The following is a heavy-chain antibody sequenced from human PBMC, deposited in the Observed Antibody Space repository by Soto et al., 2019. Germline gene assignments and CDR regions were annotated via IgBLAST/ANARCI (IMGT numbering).Heavy chain of an antibody. J-gene: IGHJ4*02. V-gene: IGHV2-5*02. CDR2: IYWDDDK. CDR3: AHRVLRTVFGLVTTTAIYFDF. Sequence: QITLNESGPTQVKPRQTLTLTCTFSGFSLTTSGVGVGWIRQSPGKAPEWLALIYWDDDKRYSPSLKSRLTITKNTTKNQVVLTMAYLDPADTATYYRAHRVLRTVFGLVTTTAIYFDFWGQGTPVAVSS. CDR1: GFSLTTSGVG. D-gene: IGHD3-3*01.